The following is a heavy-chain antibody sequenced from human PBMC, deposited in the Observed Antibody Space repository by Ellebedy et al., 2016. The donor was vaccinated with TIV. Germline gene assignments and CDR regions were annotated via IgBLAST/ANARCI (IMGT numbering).Heavy chain of an antibody. CDR3: AKSGAIVVVPAAIVASYYYYGMDV. D-gene: IGHD2-2*01. CDR2: ITNSGGTT. V-gene: IGHV3-23*01. Sequence: GGSLRLSCAASGFNFSSYAMSWVRQAPGKGLEWVSTITNSGGTTYYADSVKGRFTISRDNSKNILYLQMNSLRAEDTAVYYCAKSGAIVVVPAAIVASYYYYGMDVWGQGTTVTVSS. CDR1: GFNFSSYA. J-gene: IGHJ6*02.